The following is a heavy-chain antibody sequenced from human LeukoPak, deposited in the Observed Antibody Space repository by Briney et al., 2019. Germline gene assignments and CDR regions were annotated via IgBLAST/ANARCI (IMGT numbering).Heavy chain of an antibody. D-gene: IGHD3-9*01. J-gene: IGHJ4*02. CDR2: INPNSGGT. Sequence: ASVKASCKASGYTFTGYYMHWVRQAPGQGLEWMGWINPNSGGTNYAQKFQGRVTMTRDTSISTAYMELSRLRSDDTAVYYCARSHDILTGGDYWGQGTLVTVSS. CDR3: ARSHDILTGGDY. V-gene: IGHV1-2*02. CDR1: GYTFTGYY.